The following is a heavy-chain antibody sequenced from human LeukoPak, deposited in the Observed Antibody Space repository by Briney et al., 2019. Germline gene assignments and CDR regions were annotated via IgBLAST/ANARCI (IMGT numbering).Heavy chain of an antibody. CDR3: ARDRRDYYSAFDI. CDR1: GFTFSSYW. D-gene: IGHD2-21*01. CDR2: IKQDGSEK. Sequence: GGSLRLSCAASGFTFSSYWMSWVRQAPGKGLEWVANIKQDGSEKYYVDSVKGRFTISRDNAKNSLYLQMNSLRAEDTAVYYCARDRRDYYSAFDIWGQGTMVTVSS. V-gene: IGHV3-7*01. J-gene: IGHJ3*02.